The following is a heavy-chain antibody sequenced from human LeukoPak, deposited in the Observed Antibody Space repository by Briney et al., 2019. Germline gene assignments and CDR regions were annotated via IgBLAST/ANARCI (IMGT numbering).Heavy chain of an antibody. V-gene: IGHV3-33*01. J-gene: IGHJ3*02. Sequence: GRSLRLSCAASGFTFSRNGMHWVRQAPGKGLEWVAVIWYDGSNKYYADSVKGRFTVSRDNAKNSLYLQMNSLRDEDTAVYYCARDQSSAAAGTFDAFDIWGQGAMVTVSS. CDR1: GFTFSRNG. CDR3: ARDQSSAAAGTFDAFDI. D-gene: IGHD6-13*01. CDR2: IWYDGSNK.